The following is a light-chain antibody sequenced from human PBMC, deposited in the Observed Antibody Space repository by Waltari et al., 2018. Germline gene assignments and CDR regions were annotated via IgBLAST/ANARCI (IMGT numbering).Light chain of an antibody. J-gene: IGLJ3*02. CDR2: EDS. CDR3: QVWDSSSDHRV. Sequence: SYVLTQPPSVSVAPGQTARITWGGNNIGSYSVHWYQQKPGQAPVLVVYEDSDRPSAIPERFSGSNSGNTATLTISRVEAGDEADYYCQVWDSSSDHRVFGGGTKLTVL. CDR1: NIGSYS. V-gene: IGLV3-21*02.